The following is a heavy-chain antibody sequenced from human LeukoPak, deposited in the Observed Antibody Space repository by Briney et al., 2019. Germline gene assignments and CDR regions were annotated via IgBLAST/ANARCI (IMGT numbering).Heavy chain of an antibody. CDR2: ISYDGSNK. D-gene: IGHD3-22*01. J-gene: IGHJ4*02. CDR3: ARGSNYYDSSGYYKRGTQLDDY. Sequence: GRSLRLSCAASGFTFSSYAMHWVRQAPGKGLEWVAVISYDGSNKYYADSVKGRFTISRDNSKNTLYLQMNSLRAEDTAVYYCARGSNYYDSSGYYKRGTQLDDYWGQGTLVTVSS. CDR1: GFTFSSYA. V-gene: IGHV3-30*01.